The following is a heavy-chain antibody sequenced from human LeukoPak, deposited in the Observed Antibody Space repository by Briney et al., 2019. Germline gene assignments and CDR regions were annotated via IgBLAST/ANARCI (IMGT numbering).Heavy chain of an antibody. Sequence: ASVKVSCKASGYTFTSYGISWVRQAPGQGLEWMGWISAYNGNTNYAQKLQGRVTMTTDTSTSTAYMELRSLRSDDTAVYYCARTPNGSGKDWFDPWGRGTLVTVSS. J-gene: IGHJ5*02. CDR1: GYTFTSYG. CDR2: ISAYNGNT. V-gene: IGHV1-18*01. CDR3: ARTPNGSGKDWFDP. D-gene: IGHD3-10*01.